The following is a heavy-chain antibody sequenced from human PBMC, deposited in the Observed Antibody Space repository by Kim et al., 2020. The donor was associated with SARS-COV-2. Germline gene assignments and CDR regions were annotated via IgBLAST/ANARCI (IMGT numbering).Heavy chain of an antibody. CDR3: ARGAGSYYIGAFDI. Sequence: NPTRKSRVTISVDTSKNQFSLKLSSVTAADTAVYYCARGAGSYYIGAFDIWGQGTMVTVSS. V-gene: IGHV4-59*09. J-gene: IGHJ3*02. D-gene: IGHD3-10*01.